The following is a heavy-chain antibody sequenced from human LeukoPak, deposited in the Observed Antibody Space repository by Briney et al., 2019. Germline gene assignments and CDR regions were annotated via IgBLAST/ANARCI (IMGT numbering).Heavy chain of an antibody. CDR2: ISWNSGSI. D-gene: IGHD6-19*01. V-gene: IGHV3-9*01. Sequence: PGGSLRLSCAASGFTFDDYAMHWVRQAPGKGLEWVSGISWNSGSIGYADSVKGRFTISRDNAKNSLYLQMNGLRAEDTALYYCAKADSSGWYAEYFQHWGQGTLVTVSS. J-gene: IGHJ1*01. CDR1: GFTFDDYA. CDR3: AKADSSGWYAEYFQH.